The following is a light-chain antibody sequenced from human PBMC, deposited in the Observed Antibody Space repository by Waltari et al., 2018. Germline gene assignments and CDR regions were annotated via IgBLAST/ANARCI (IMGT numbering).Light chain of an antibody. V-gene: IGLV2-14*03. CDR3: CSYANMVTLFVV. J-gene: IGLJ2*01. Sequence: QSALTQPASVSGSPGQSITISCTGSSTDAGPHTYVSWYQQHPGKAPKLIIYYVSHRPSGISDRFSGSWSGDTASLTISGLQAEDEADYFCCSYANMVTLFVVFGGGTKLTVL. CDR1: STDAGPHTY. CDR2: YVS.